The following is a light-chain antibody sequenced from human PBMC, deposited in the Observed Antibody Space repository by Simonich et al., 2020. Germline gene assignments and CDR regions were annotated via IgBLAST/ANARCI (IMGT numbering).Light chain of an antibody. V-gene: IGKV4-1*01. CDR2: WAS. J-gene: IGKJ2*01. CDR3: QQYYSTPYT. Sequence: DIVMTQSPDSLAVSLGERATLNCKYSQSVLYRSNNKNYLAWYQQKPGQPPKLLIYWASTRESGGPDRFSGSGSGTDFTLTISSLQAEDVAVYYCQQYYSTPYTFGHGTKLEIK. CDR1: QSVLYRSNNKNY.